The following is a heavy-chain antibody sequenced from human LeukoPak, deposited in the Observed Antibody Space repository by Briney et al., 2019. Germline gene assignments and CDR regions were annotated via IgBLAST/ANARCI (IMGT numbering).Heavy chain of an antibody. Sequence: GGSLRLSCAASGFTVSSNYMSWVRQAPGKGLEWVSVIYSDGSTYYADSVKGRFTISRDNSKNTLYLQMNSLRAEDTAVYYCASRDYYDSSGYPDAFDIWGQGTMVIVSS. J-gene: IGHJ3*02. CDR1: GFTVSSNY. CDR3: ASRDYYDSSGYPDAFDI. V-gene: IGHV3-53*01. CDR2: IYSDGST. D-gene: IGHD3-22*01.